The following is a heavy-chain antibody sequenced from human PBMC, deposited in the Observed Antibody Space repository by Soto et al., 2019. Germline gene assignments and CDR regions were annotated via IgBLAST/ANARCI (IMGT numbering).Heavy chain of an antibody. V-gene: IGHV3-48*02. CDR3: ARGVGGYYDSSGPKGSDY. CDR2: ISSGSTTI. Sequence: GGSLRLSCAASGFSFSSYSMNWVRQAPGKGLEWVSYISSGSTTIYYADSVKGRFTISRDNAKNSLYLQMNSLRDEDTAVYYCARGVGGYYDSSGPKGSDYWGQGT. J-gene: IGHJ4*02. D-gene: IGHD3-22*01. CDR1: GFSFSSYS.